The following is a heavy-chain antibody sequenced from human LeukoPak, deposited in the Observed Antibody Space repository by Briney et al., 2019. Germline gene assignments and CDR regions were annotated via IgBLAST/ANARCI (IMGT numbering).Heavy chain of an antibody. CDR3: ARVLFNSGYDS. V-gene: IGHV1-2*02. J-gene: IGHJ5*01. D-gene: IGHD3-9*01. Sequence: ASVKVSCKASGSTFTGAYMHWVHQAPGQGLEWMGWINPNSGETRYEQKFQGRVTMTRDTSIDTAHMELGSLTSDDTAVYYCARVLFNSGYDSWGQGTLVTVSS. CDR2: INPNSGET. CDR1: GSTFTGAY.